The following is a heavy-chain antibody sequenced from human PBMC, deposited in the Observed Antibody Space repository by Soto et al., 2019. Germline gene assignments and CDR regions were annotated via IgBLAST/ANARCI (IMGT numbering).Heavy chain of an antibody. Sequence: QVHLVESGGGVGQPGGSLRLACAASEFSFSSYAMHWIRQAPGKGLEWVAVISFDGNIIQYADSVKSRFIISRDNIKNTLYLQMNSLRGEDTAVYYCARTFDTITYYFDYWGQGTQVTVTS. CDR2: ISFDGNII. V-gene: IGHV3-30-3*01. D-gene: IGHD3-9*01. CDR1: EFSFSSYA. J-gene: IGHJ4*02. CDR3: ARTFDTITYYFDY.